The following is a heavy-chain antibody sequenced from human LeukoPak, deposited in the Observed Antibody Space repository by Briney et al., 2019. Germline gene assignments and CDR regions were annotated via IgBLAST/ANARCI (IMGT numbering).Heavy chain of an antibody. Sequence: RTGGSLRLSCAASGYTFSSFVMHWVRQAPGKGLEWVAVIWYDGSNRYYADSVKGRFTISRDNSKNTLYLQMNSLRAEDTAVYYCARGPSAYPKCFDYWGQGTLVTVSS. J-gene: IGHJ4*02. V-gene: IGHV3-33*08. CDR1: GYTFSSFV. CDR2: IWYDGSNR. D-gene: IGHD5-12*01. CDR3: ARGPSAYPKCFDY.